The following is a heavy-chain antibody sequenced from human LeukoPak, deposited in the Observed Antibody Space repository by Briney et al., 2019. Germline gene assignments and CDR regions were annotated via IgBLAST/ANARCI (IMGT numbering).Heavy chain of an antibody. V-gene: IGHV4-39*01. CDR3: ARHSSGYYPGAFDI. D-gene: IGHD3-22*01. J-gene: IGHJ3*02. CDR1: GGSISSSSYY. CDR2: IYYSGST. Sequence: SETLSLTCTVSGGSISSSSYYWGWIRQPPGKGLEWIGRIYYSGSTYYNPSLKSRVTISVDTSKNQFSLKLSSVTAADTAVYYCARHSSGYYPGAFDIWGQGTMATVSS.